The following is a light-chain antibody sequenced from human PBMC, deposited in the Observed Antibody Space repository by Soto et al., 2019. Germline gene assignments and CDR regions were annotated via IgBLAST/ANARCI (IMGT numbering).Light chain of an antibody. CDR2: GAS. V-gene: IGKV3-20*01. Sequence: EIVLTQSPGTLSLSPGERATLSCRASQSVASSYLAWYQHKPGQAPRLLIYGASSRATGISDRFSGSGSGTDFTLTISRLEPEDFAVYYCQLYTTFGQGTKVDIK. J-gene: IGKJ1*01. CDR3: QLYTT. CDR1: QSVASSY.